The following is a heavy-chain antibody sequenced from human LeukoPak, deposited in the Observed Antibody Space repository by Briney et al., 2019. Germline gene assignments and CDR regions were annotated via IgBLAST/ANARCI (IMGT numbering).Heavy chain of an antibody. Sequence: GESLKISCKGSGYSFTRHWIGWVRQMPGKGLEWMGVIYPSDSDTRYSPSFQGQVTISADKSISTAYLQWRSLKVSDSAMYYCARLTAVVTFDYWGQGTLVTVSS. D-gene: IGHD4-23*01. V-gene: IGHV5-51*01. CDR3: ARLTAVVTFDY. CDR2: IYPSDSDT. J-gene: IGHJ4*02. CDR1: GYSFTRHW.